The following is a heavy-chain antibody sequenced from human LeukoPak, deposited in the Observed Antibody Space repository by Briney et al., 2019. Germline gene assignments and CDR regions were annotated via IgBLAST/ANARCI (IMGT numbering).Heavy chain of an antibody. V-gene: IGHV3-53*01. CDR1: GFTVSSNY. D-gene: IGHD6-13*01. Sequence: GGSLRLSCVVSGFTVSSNYMSWVRQAPGKGLEWVSVLYSGGNTYHADSVKGRFTISRDDSQNTVYLQMNGLRAEDTATYFCAKGRCGDSSCWYFDSWAKGTRVTVSS. J-gene: IGHJ4*02. CDR3: AKGRCGDSSCWYFDS. CDR2: LYSGGNT.